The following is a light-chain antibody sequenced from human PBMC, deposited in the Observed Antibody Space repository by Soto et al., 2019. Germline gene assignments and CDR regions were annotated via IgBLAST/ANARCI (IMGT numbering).Light chain of an antibody. V-gene: IGLV1-40*01. CDR3: QSYDSSLSGYV. CDR2: VNI. CDR1: SSNIGAGYD. J-gene: IGLJ1*01. Sequence: QSVLTQPPSVSGAPGQRVTISYTGGSSNIGAGYDVHWYQQLPGTAPKLLIYVNINRPSGVPDRFSGSKSGTSASLAITGLQAEDEADYYCQSYDSSLSGYVFGTGTKLTVL.